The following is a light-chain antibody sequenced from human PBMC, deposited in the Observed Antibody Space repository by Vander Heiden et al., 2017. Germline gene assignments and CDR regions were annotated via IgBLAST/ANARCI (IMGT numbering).Light chain of an antibody. CDR3: AAWDDSLNGRWV. V-gene: IGLV1-44*01. Sequence: QSVLTQPPSASGTPGQRVSISCSGSSSNLGFDVVNGYQQFPGTAPKLIIYSNNQRPSVVPDRFSGAKAGSSASLAISGLQSEDEADYYCAAWDDSLNGRWVFGGGTKLTVL. CDR1: SSNLGFDV. CDR2: SNN. J-gene: IGLJ3*02.